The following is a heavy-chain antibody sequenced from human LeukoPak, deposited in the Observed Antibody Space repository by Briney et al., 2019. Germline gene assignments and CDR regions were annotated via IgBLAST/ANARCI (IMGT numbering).Heavy chain of an antibody. J-gene: IGHJ5*02. Sequence: SETLSLTCTVSGGSISSYSWSWIRQPAGKGPEWIGRFYISGSTHYSPPLKSRVTVSLDKSRNQFSLKMSSVTAADTAVYYCARDRTGWFDLWGQGILVTVSS. CDR1: GGSISSYS. CDR2: FYISGST. V-gene: IGHV4-4*07. CDR3: ARDRTGWFDL.